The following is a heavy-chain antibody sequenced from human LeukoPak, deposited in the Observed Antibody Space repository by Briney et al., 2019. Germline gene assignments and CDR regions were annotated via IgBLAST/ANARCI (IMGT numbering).Heavy chain of an antibody. CDR2: INNDGSTT. D-gene: IGHD5-18*01. Sequence: PGGSLRLSCVASGFTLSSYWMHWVRQAPGKGLVWVSRINNDGSTTNYADSVKGRFTISRDNAKNTLYLQMNSLRAEDTAVYYCAREGGYSSGPDYWGQGALVTVSS. CDR1: GFTLSSYW. J-gene: IGHJ4*02. CDR3: AREGGYSSGPDY. V-gene: IGHV3-74*01.